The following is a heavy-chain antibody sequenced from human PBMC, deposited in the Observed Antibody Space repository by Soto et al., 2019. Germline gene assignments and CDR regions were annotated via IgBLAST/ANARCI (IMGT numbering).Heavy chain of an antibody. Sequence: TYTVSCGSIISSSSYWGWVRQPPRKGLEWIGSMYYSGSTYYNPSLKSRVTISVDTYKNQFSLKLSSVTAADTAVYYCARHRGPMVRGVISNWFDPWGQGTLVTVS. D-gene: IGHD3-10*01. J-gene: IGHJ5*02. CDR2: MYYSGST. CDR3: ARHRGPMVRGVISNWFDP. CDR1: CGSIISSSSY. V-gene: IGHV4-39*01.